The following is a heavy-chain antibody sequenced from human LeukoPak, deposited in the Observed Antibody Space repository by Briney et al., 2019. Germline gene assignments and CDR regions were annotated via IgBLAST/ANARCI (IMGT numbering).Heavy chain of an antibody. CDR1: GGSITNDH. CDR2: IYFSGTT. D-gene: IGHD5-24*01. J-gene: IGHJ4*02. V-gene: IGHV4-59*01. Sequence: SETLSLTCTVPGGSITNDHWSWVRQPPGKGLEWIGFIYFSGTTYYNPSLKSRVSISLDTSKNQFSLRLNSVTTADTAVYYCARGPDDFDSWGQGTLVTVSS. CDR3: ARGPDDFDS.